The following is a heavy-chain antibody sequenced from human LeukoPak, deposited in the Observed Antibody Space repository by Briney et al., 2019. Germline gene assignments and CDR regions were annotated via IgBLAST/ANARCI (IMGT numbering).Heavy chain of an antibody. J-gene: IGHJ4*02. CDR1: GFTFSSYA. Sequence: PGGSLGLSCAASGFTFSSYAMHWVRPAPGKGLEYVSAISSNGGSTYYANSVKGRFTLSRDNSKNTLYLQMGSLRAEDMAVYYCARDWWIVGSHDHFDYWGQGTLVTVSS. D-gene: IGHD1-26*01. CDR2: ISSNGGST. V-gene: IGHV3-64*01. CDR3: ARDWWIVGSHDHFDY.